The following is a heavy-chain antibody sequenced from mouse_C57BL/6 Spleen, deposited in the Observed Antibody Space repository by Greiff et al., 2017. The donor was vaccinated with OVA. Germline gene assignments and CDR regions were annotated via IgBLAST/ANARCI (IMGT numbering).Heavy chain of an antibody. CDR3: ASKTTVVASDY. D-gene: IGHD1-1*01. CDR1: GYTFTSYG. J-gene: IGHJ2*01. Sequence: VKVVESGAELARPGASVKLSCKASGYTFTSYGISWVKQRTGQGLEWIGEIYPRSGNTYYNEKFKGKATLTADKSSSTAYMELRSLTSEDSAVYFCASKTTVVASDYWGQGTTLTVSS. V-gene: IGHV1-81*01. CDR2: IYPRSGNT.